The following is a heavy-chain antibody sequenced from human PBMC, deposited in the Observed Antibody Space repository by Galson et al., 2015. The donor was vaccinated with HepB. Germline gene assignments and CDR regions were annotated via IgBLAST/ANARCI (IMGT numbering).Heavy chain of an antibody. Sequence: SLRLSCAASGFTFDDYTMHWVRQAPGKGLEWVSLISWDGVTTYYADSVKGRFTVSRDNSKHSLMLSFVTAADTALYFCARGLDFGGRSPPFGYFDVWGRGTLVTVSS. V-gene: IGHV3-43*01. CDR3: ARGLDFGGRSPPFGYFDV. J-gene: IGHJ2*01. CDR2: ISWDGVTT. D-gene: IGHD4-23*01. CDR1: GFTFDDYT.